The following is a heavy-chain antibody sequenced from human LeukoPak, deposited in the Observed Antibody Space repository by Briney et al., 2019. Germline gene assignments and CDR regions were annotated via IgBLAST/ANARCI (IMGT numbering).Heavy chain of an antibody. CDR3: ARDLTYYDFWSGYYSTRYCYYGMDV. V-gene: IGHV3-30-3*01. J-gene: IGHJ6*02. D-gene: IGHD3-3*01. CDR1: GFTFSSYA. CDR2: ISYDGSNK. Sequence: GGSLRLSCAASGFTFSSYAMHWVRQAPGKGLEWVAVISYDGSNKYYADSVKGRFTISRDNSKNTLYLQMNSLRAEDTAVYYCARDLTYYDFWSGYYSTRYCYYGMDVWGQGTTVTVSS.